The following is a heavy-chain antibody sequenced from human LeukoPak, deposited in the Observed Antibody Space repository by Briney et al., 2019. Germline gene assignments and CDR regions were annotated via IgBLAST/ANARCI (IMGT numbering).Heavy chain of an antibody. CDR3: ARHLVGTTAPYYYGMDV. Sequence: SETLSLTCSVSGGSISSLYWSWIRQPPGKGLEWIGYIYYSGSTNYNPSLKTRVTISLDTSKNQFSLKLSSVTAADTAVYYCARHLVGTTAPYYYGMDVWGQGTTVIVSS. J-gene: IGHJ6*02. CDR2: IYYSGST. V-gene: IGHV4-59*01. D-gene: IGHD1-26*01. CDR1: GGSISSLY.